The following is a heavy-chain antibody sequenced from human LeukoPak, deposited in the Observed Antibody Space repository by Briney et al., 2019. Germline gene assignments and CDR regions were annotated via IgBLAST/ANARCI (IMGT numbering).Heavy chain of an antibody. CDR1: GGSISSSSYY. CDR3: ASQYYDYVWGQN. CDR2: IYYSGST. Sequence: SETLSLTCTVSGGSISSSSYYWGWIRQPPGKGLEWIGSIYYSGSTYYNPSLKSRVTISVDTSKNQFSLKLSSVTAADTAVYYCASQYYDYVWGQNWGQGTLVTVSP. D-gene: IGHD3-16*01. V-gene: IGHV4-39*07. J-gene: IGHJ4*02.